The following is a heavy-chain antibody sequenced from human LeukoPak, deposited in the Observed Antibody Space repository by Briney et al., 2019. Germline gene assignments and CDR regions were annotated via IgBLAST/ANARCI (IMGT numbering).Heavy chain of an antibody. Sequence: ASVKVSCKSSGYTFTNYYIHWVRQAPGQGLEWMGIINPSSGSTTYAQKFQGRVTMTGDTSTSTVYLELSSLRSEDAAVYYCARQPSGRFFDYWGQGTLVTVSS. D-gene: IGHD1-26*01. CDR2: INPSSGST. J-gene: IGHJ4*02. V-gene: IGHV1-46*01. CDR3: ARQPSGRFFDY. CDR1: GYTFTNYY.